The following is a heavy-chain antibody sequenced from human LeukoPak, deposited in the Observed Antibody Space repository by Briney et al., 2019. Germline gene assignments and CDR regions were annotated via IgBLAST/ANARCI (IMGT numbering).Heavy chain of an antibody. CDR1: GYTFTGYY. CDR2: INPNSGGT. D-gene: IGHD1-1*01. Sequence: ASVKVSCKASGYTFTGYYMHWVRQAPGQGLEWMGWINPNSGGTNYAQKLQGRVTMTTDTSTSTAYMELRSLRSDDTAVYYCARAPRLEQNDDYWGQGTLVTVSS. J-gene: IGHJ4*02. V-gene: IGHV1-2*02. CDR3: ARAPRLEQNDDY.